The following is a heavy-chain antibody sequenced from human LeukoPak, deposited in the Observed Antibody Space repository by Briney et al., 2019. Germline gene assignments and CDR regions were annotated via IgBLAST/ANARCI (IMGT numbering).Heavy chain of an antibody. V-gene: IGHV3-23*01. CDR2: ISGSGGNT. Sequence: GGSLRLSCAASGFTFSSNGMSWVRQAPGKGLEWVSSISGSGGNTYYAASVKGRFTISRDNSENTLYLQMNSLRAEDTAVYYCARSGYCSGGSCYSGAFDIWGQGTMVTVSS. CDR1: GFTFSSNG. D-gene: IGHD2-15*01. J-gene: IGHJ3*02. CDR3: ARSGYCSGGSCYSGAFDI.